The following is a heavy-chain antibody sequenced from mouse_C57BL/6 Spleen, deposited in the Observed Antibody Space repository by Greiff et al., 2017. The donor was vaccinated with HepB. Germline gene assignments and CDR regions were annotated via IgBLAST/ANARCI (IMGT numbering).Heavy chain of an antibody. Sequence: QVQLQQPGAELVRPGTSVKLSCKASGYTFTSYWMHWVKQRPGQGLEWIGVIDPSDSYTNYNQKFKGKATLTVDTSSSTAYMQLSSLTSEDSAVYYCAIWAGTEGYFDYWGQGTTLTVSS. D-gene: IGHD4-1*01. CDR3: AIWAGTEGYFDY. CDR1: GYTFTSYW. V-gene: IGHV1-59*01. CDR2: IDPSDSYT. J-gene: IGHJ2*01.